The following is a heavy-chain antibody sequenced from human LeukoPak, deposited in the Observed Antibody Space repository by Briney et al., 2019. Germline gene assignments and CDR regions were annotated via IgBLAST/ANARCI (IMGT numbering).Heavy chain of an antibody. D-gene: IGHD3-16*01. CDR3: ARAEITAREWGVPPNWFDP. J-gene: IGHJ5*02. CDR1: GGSISSSNW. Sequence: SGTLSLTCAVSGGSISSSNWWSWVRQPPGKGLEWIGEIYHSGSTNYNPSLKSRVTISVDKSKNQFSLKLSSVTAADTAVYYCARAEITAREWGVPPNWFDPWGQGTLVTVSS. V-gene: IGHV4-4*02. CDR2: IYHSGST.